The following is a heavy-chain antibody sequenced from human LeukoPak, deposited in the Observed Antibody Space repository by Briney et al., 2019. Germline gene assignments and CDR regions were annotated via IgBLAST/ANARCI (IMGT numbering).Heavy chain of an antibody. J-gene: IGHJ4*03. CDR1: GFTFDDYT. CDR3: ARVGIQLWLDSPDVQSYVQSYYFDY. Sequence: GGSLRLSCAASGFTFDDYTMHWVRQAPGKGLEWVAVISYDGSNKYYADSVKGRFTISRDDSKNTLYLQMNSLRAEDTAVYYCARVGIQLWLDSPDVQSYVQSYYFDYWGQGTMVTVSS. V-gene: IGHV3-30*04. D-gene: IGHD5-18*01. CDR2: ISYDGSNK.